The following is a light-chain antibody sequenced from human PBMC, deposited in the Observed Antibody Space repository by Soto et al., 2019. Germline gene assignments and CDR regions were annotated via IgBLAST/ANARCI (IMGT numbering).Light chain of an antibody. CDR1: SSDIGGYNF. Sequence: QSALTQPASVSGSPGQSITISCTGTSSDIGGYNFVAWYQHHPGKAPKLMIYDVSNRPSGVSNRFAVSKSGNTASLTISGLQADDEADYYCSSYTTSSILGVFGTGTKVTVL. V-gene: IGLV2-14*03. CDR3: SSYTTSSILGV. CDR2: DVS. J-gene: IGLJ1*01.